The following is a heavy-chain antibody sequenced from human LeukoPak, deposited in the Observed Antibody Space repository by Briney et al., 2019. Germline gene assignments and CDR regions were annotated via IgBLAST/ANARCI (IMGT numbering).Heavy chain of an antibody. CDR2: VTGSGRGT. CDR3: AKGALRGCSGVTCYNFDY. CDR1: GFTFSSYA. Sequence: GGSLRLSCEASGFTFSSYAMNWVRHAPGRGLEWVSSVTGSGRGTYYAESVKGRFTISRDNSKDTLYLQMNSLRADDTAVYYCAKGALRGCSGVTCYNFDYWGQGTVVTVSS. D-gene: IGHD2-15*01. J-gene: IGHJ4*02. V-gene: IGHV3-23*01.